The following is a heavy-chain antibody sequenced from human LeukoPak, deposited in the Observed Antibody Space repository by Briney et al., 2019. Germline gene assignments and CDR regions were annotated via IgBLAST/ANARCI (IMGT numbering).Heavy chain of an antibody. J-gene: IGHJ4*02. Sequence: PGGSLRLSCAASGFTFSSYAMHWVRQAPGKGLEWVANIKQDGSEKYYVDSVKGRFTISRDNAKNSLYLQMNSLRAEDTAVYYCARDTYDSSGYELYYFDYWGQGTLVTVSS. CDR3: ARDTYDSSGYELYYFDY. CDR1: GFTFSSYA. CDR2: IKQDGSEK. V-gene: IGHV3-7*01. D-gene: IGHD3-22*01.